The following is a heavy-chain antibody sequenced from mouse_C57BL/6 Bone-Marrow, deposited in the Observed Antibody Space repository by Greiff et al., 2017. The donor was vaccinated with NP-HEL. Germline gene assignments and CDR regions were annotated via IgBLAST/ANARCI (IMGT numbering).Heavy chain of an antibody. V-gene: IGHV5-9-1*02. Sequence: EVKLMESGEGLVKPGGSLKLSCAASGFTFSSYAMSWVRQTPEKRLEWVAYISSGGDYIYYAATVKGRFTISRDNARNTLYLQMSSLKSEDTAMYYCTRGRDYYGSSSWFAYWGQGTLVTVSA. CDR1: GFTFSSYA. CDR2: ISSGGDYI. CDR3: TRGRDYYGSSSWFAY. J-gene: IGHJ3*01. D-gene: IGHD1-1*01.